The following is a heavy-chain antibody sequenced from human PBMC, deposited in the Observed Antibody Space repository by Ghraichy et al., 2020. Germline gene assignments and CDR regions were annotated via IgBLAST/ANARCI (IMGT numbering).Heavy chain of an antibody. V-gene: IGHV4-39*01. D-gene: IGHD1-1*01. CDR2: IYYSGST. CDR1: GGSISSSSYY. Sequence: SETLSLTCTVSGGSISSSSYYWGWIRQPPGKGLEWIGSIYYSGSTYYNPSLKSRVTISVDTSKNQFSLKLSSVTAADTAVYYCASLDPYYYGMDVWGQGTTVTVSS. CDR3: ASLDPYYYGMDV. J-gene: IGHJ6*02.